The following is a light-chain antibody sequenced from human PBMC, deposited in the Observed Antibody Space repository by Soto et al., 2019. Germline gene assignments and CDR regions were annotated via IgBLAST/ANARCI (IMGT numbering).Light chain of an antibody. CDR2: GAS. CDR3: QQHNVWPPWT. Sequence: EIVMTQSPATLSVSPGERATLSCRASQSVSSNLAWYQQKPGQAPRLLIYGASTRATGIPARFSGSGSGTEFTLTISSLQSEDFAVYYCQQHNVWPPWTFGQGTKVEI. CDR1: QSVSSN. V-gene: IGKV3-15*01. J-gene: IGKJ1*01.